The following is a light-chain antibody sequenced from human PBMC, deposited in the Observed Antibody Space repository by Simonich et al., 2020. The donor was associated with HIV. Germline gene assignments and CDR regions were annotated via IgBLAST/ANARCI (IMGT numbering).Light chain of an antibody. J-gene: IGKJ2*01. V-gene: IGKV1-39*01. Sequence: DIQMTQSPSSLSASVGDRVTIPCRASQTISNYLNWYQQKPGKAPQLLIYGASILQSGVPSRFSGRRSGTDFTLAISNLQPEDFATYYCQQSYSTPYTFGQGTKVEIK. CDR3: QQSYSTPYT. CDR1: QTISNY. CDR2: GAS.